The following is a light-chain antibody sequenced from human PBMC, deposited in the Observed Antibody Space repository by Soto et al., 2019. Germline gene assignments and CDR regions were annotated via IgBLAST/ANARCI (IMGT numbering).Light chain of an antibody. Sequence: EIVMTQTPLSSPVTLGQPASISCRSSQSLVHSEGNTYLSWLQQRPGQPPRLLFYKISTRFSGVPDRFSGGGDGTDFTLKISRVEAEDVGVYYCMQATQFPRTFGQGTKLDIK. CDR1: QSLVHSEGNTY. J-gene: IGKJ2*01. CDR3: MQATQFPRT. CDR2: KIS. V-gene: IGKV2-24*01.